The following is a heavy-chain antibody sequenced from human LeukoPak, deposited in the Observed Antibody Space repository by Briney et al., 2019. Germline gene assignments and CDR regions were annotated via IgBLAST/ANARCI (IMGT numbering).Heavy chain of an antibody. CDR2: INSNSGGT. Sequence: GASVKVSCKASGYSFSDYSMHWVGQAPGQGLEWMGRINSNSGGTSYAQNFQGRVTMTRDTSISTAYMEVSGLTSDDTAVYYCARGGSGSGYLYYFDSWGQGTLVSVSS. V-gene: IGHV1-2*06. CDR3: ARGGSGSGYLYYFDS. D-gene: IGHD3-10*01. CDR1: GYSFSDYS. J-gene: IGHJ4*02.